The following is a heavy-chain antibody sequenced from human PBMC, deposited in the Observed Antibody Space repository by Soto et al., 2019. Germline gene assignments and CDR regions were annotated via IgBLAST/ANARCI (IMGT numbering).Heavy chain of an antibody. V-gene: IGHV3-23*01. CDR1: GFTFSSYA. Sequence: GGSLRLSCAASGFTFSSYAMSWVRQAPGKGLEWGSAISGSGGSTYYADSVKGRFTISRDNSKNTLYLQMNSLRAEDTAVYYCAKPTLSGDYDILTGYSYYYGMDVWGQGTTVTVSS. CDR2: ISGSGGST. J-gene: IGHJ6*02. D-gene: IGHD3-9*01. CDR3: AKPTLSGDYDILTGYSYYYGMDV.